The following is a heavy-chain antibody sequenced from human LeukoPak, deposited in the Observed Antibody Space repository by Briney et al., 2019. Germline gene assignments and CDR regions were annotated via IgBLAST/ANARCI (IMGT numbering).Heavy chain of an antibody. D-gene: IGHD2-2*01. J-gene: IGHJ4*02. CDR2: IKQEGSEQ. V-gene: IGHV3-7*01. CDR3: ARGRCSSTSCFYDY. Sequence: PGGSLRLSCAASGFTFSHYCMTWVRQAPGKGLEWVANIKQEGSEQYYVGSVTGRFTISRGNAENSLYLQMDSLRVEDTAVYYCARGRCSSTSCFYDYWGQGTLVTVSS. CDR1: GFTFSHYC.